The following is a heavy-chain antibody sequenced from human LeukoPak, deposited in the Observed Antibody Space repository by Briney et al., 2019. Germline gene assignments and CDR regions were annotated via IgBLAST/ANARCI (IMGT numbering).Heavy chain of an antibody. J-gene: IGHJ6*03. CDR3: AKVKGIASGLYYFFYMDV. V-gene: IGHV3-23*01. CDR2: ISGSGGST. CDR1: GFTFSSYA. Sequence: PGGSLRLSCAASGFTFSSYAMSWVRQAPGKGLEWVSAISGSGGSTYYADSVKGRFTISRDNSKNTLYLQMNSLRAEDTAVYYCAKVKGIASGLYYFFYMDVWGKGTTVTVSS. D-gene: IGHD6-19*01.